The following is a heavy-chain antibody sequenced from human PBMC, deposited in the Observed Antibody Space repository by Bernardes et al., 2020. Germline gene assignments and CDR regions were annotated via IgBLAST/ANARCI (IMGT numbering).Heavy chain of an antibody. CDR1: GYSISSGYY. CDR2: IHHGGKT. Sequence: SETLSLTCAVSGYSISSGYYWGWIRQPPGKGLEWIGSIHHGGKTYYNPSLKSRTTISVDTSKNQFSLRLSSVTAADTAVYYCAREWYCSSTTCLYYFEYWGQGTLVTVSS. V-gene: IGHV4-38-2*02. CDR3: AREWYCSSTTCLYYFEY. D-gene: IGHD2-2*01. J-gene: IGHJ4*02.